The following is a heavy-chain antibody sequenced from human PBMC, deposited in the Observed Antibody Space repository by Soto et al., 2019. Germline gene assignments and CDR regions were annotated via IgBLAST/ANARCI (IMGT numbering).Heavy chain of an antibody. Sequence: TSETLSLTCTVSGGSISSGDYYWSWIRQHPGKGLEWIGYIYYSGSTYYNPSLKSRVTISVDTSKNQFSLKLSSVTAADTAVYYCARAEGVVVAASGDYYMDVWGKGTTVTVSS. V-gene: IGHV4-31*03. CDR1: GGSISSGDYY. D-gene: IGHD2-15*01. J-gene: IGHJ6*03. CDR3: ARAEGVVVAASGDYYMDV. CDR2: IYYSGST.